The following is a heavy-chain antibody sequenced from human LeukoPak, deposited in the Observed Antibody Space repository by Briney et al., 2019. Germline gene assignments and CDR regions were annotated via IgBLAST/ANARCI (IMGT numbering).Heavy chain of an antibody. D-gene: IGHD3-22*01. CDR2: FDPEDGET. CDR1: GYTLTELS. Sequence: GASVKVSCKVSGYTLTELSMHWVRQAPGKGLEWMGGFDPEDGETIYAQKFQGRATMTEDTSTDTAYMELSSLRSEDTAVYYCATDQDSSGYYPIFDYWGQGTLVTVSS. CDR3: ATDQDSSGYYPIFDY. V-gene: IGHV1-24*01. J-gene: IGHJ4*02.